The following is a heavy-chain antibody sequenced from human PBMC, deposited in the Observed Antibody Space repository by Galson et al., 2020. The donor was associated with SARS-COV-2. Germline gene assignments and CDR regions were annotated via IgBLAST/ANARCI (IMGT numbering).Heavy chain of an antibody. D-gene: IGHD3-22*01. CDR1: GYSISTTNS. V-gene: IGHV4-38-2*01. J-gene: IGHJ2*01. Sequence: SETLYLTCAVSGYSISTTNSWGWVRQPPGKGLEWIGCIYPSGSTYYNPSLKSRVTISVDTSKNQFSLRLDSVTAADTAFYYCARQGVNMIVLVTVPGWYFDLWGRGTLVTVSS. CDR2: IYPSGST. CDR3: ARQGVNMIVLVTVPGWYFDL.